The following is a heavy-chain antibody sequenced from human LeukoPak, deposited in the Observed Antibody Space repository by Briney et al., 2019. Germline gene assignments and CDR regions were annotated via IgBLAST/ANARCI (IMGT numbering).Heavy chain of an antibody. CDR1: GYTFTSYG. V-gene: IGHV1-18*01. J-gene: IGHJ5*02. CDR3: ARQYCSSTSCYLRWFDP. Sequence: GASVKVSCKASGYTFTSYGIRWVRQAPGQGLEWMGWISAYNGNTNYAQKLQGRVTMTTDTSTSTAYMELRSLRSDDTAVYYCARQYCSSTSCYLRWFDPWGQGTLVTVSS. D-gene: IGHD2-2*01. CDR2: ISAYNGNT.